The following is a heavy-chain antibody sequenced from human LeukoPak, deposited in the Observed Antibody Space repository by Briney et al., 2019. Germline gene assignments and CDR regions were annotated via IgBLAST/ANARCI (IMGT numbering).Heavy chain of an antibody. CDR2: IVPSGATS. CDR1: GFIFSDYG. D-gene: IGHD3-16*01. J-gene: IGHJ5*02. CDR3: VRDRDWGAFDP. Sequence: GGSLRLSCGASGFIFSDYGMNWVRQAPGKGLEWVSGIVPSGATSYYADSVKGRFTISRDNSKNTVSLQMNSLRVEDTALYYCVRDRDWGAFDPWGQGTPVTVSS. V-gene: IGHV3-23*01.